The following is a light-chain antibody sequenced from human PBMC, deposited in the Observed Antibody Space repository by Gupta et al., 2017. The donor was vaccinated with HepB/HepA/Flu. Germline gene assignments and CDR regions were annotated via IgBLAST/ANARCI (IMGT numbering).Light chain of an antibody. Sequence: DIQVTQSPSTQSASIGDRVTITCRASQNINKWLAWYQQKPEKAPKLLVYEASALKTDVPSRFSDSGSGTEFTLTINSLQPDDFATYYCQRDNNYSITFGQGTRLEI. CDR1: QNINKW. CDR2: EAS. CDR3: QRDNNYSIT. V-gene: IGKV1-5*03. J-gene: IGKJ5*01.